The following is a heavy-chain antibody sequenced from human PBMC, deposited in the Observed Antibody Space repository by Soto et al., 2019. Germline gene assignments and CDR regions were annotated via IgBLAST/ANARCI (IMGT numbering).Heavy chain of an antibody. Sequence: QVQLVQSGGEVKKHGASVKVSCRASGYIFTSQGFSWVRQAPGQGLEWMGRISAYNGNIDYAKKFKGRVTMTTDTSTSTAYMELRSLTSDETAVYYCARDAYCCGDPGCGGMDVWGQGTSVNVSS. D-gene: IGHD2-21*02. V-gene: IGHV1-18*01. J-gene: IGHJ6*02. CDR3: ARDAYCCGDPGCGGMDV. CDR1: GYIFTSQG. CDR2: ISAYNGNI.